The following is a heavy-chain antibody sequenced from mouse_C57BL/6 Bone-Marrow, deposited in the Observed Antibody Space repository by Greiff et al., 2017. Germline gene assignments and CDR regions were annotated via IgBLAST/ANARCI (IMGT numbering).Heavy chain of an antibody. Sequence: VQLQQSGAELVKPGASVKLSCKASGYTFTEYTIHWVKQRPGQGLEWIGWFYPGSGSTKYNEKFKDKATLTADKTSSTVYLGLSRLTSEDSAVYYWGGNKDSAGAMDYWGQGTSVTVSS. CDR3: GGNKDSAGAMDY. CDR1: GYTFTEYT. CDR2: FYPGSGST. V-gene: IGHV1-62-2*01. J-gene: IGHJ4*01.